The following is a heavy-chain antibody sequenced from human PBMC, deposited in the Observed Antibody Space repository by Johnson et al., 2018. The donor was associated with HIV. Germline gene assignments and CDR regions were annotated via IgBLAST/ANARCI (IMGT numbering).Heavy chain of an antibody. D-gene: IGHD6-6*01. CDR1: GFTVSSNY. CDR3: VREGYSSSSDAFDI. V-gene: IGHV3-53*01. CDR2: IYSGGST. J-gene: IGHJ3*02. Sequence: VQLVESGGGLIQPGGSLRLSCAASGFTVSSNYMSWVRQAPGKGLEWVSVIYSGGSTYYADSVQGRFTISRDNSKNTLYLQMNSLRAEDTAVYYCVREGYSSSSDAFDIWGQGTMVTVSS.